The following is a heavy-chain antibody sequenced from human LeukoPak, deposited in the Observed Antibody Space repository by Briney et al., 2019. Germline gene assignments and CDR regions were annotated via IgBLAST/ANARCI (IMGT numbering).Heavy chain of an antibody. J-gene: IGHJ6*02. V-gene: IGHV1-46*01. D-gene: IGHD6-19*01. CDR2: INPSGGST. CDR1: GYTFISYY. Sequence: ASVKVSCKASGYTFISYYIHWVRQAPGQGLEWMGIINPSGGSTRYAQKFQGRVTMTRDTSTGTIYMELSSLRSEDTAVYFCAREVAVSGTENGAFNVWGPGTTVTVSS. CDR3: AREVAVSGTENGAFNV.